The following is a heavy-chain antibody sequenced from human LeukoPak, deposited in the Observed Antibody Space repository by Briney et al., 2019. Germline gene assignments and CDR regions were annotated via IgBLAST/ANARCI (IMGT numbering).Heavy chain of an antibody. J-gene: IGHJ4*02. V-gene: IGHV1-2*02. CDR2: INPNSGGT. CDR1: GYTFTGYY. Sequence: VASVTVSFTASGYTFTGYYMQWVRQAPGEGRERMGWINPNSGGTNYAQKFQGRVTMTRDTSISTAYMELSRLRSDDTAVYYCARLGEGFDYWGQGTLVTVSS. CDR3: ARLGEGFDY. D-gene: IGHD3-10*01.